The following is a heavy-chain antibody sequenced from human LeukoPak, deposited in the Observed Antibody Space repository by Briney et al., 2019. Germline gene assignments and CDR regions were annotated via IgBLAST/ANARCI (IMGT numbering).Heavy chain of an antibody. J-gene: IGHJ3*02. D-gene: IGHD2-2*01. CDR3: AKDKYYRYCSSTSCSSDAFDI. CDR1: GFTFSSYA. Sequence: GGSLRLSCAASGFTFSSYAMSWVRQAPGKGLEWVAFIRYDGSNKYYADSVKGRFTISRDNSKNTLYLQMNSLRAEDTAVYYCAKDKYYRYCSSTSCSSDAFDIWGQGTMVTVSS. V-gene: IGHV3-30*02. CDR2: IRYDGSNK.